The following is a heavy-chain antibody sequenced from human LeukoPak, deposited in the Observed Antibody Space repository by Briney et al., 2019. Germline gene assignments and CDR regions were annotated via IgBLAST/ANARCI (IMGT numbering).Heavy chain of an antibody. CDR3: ARASSWYSAFDI. CDR1: GGSFSGYY. V-gene: IGHV4-34*01. J-gene: IGHJ3*02. CDR2: INHSGST. D-gene: IGHD6-13*01. Sequence: SETLSLTCAVYGGSFSGYYWSWIRQPPGKGLEWIGEINHSGSTNYNPSHRSRVTISVDTSKNQFSLKLSSVTAADTAVYYCARASSWYSAFDIWGQGTMVTVSS.